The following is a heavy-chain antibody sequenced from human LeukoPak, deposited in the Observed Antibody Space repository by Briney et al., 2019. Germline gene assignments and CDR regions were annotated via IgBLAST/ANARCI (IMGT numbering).Heavy chain of an antibody. CDR3: AKEGRSLQTY. D-gene: IGHD5-24*01. Sequence: GGSLRRSCAASGFMFSSNWMSWVRLAPGKGLEWVANIKEDGTETYYVDSVKGRFTISRDNGKKSLYLQMNSLRVEDTAVYYCAKEGRSLQTYWGQGTLVTVSS. CDR1: GFMFSSNW. CDR2: IKEDGTET. J-gene: IGHJ4*02. V-gene: IGHV3-7*03.